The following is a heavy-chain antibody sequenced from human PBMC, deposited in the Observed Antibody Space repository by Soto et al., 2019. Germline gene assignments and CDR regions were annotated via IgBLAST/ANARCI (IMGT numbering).Heavy chain of an antibody. J-gene: IGHJ5*02. V-gene: IGHV2-5*02. D-gene: IGHD3-10*01. CDR1: GFSLSTSGVG. CDR2: IYWDDDK. CDR3: ALTYYGSGSYYNVRWFDP. Sequence: QITLKESGPTLVKPTQTLTLTCTFSGFSLSTSGVGVGWIRQPPGKALEWLALIYWDDDKRYSPSLKSRLTITTDTSKTQVVLTMTNMDPVDTATYYCALTYYGSGSYYNVRWFDPWGQGTLVTVSS.